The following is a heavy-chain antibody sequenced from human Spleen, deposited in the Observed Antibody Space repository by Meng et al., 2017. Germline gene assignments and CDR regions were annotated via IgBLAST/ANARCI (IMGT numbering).Heavy chain of an antibody. CDR1: GYTFTSYG. J-gene: IGHJ4*02. CDR2: ISAYNGNT. Sequence: QLGRHGAEVKKPGASVKVSCKASGYTFTSYGISWVRQAPGQGLEWMGWISAYNGNTNYAQKLQGRVTKTTDTSTSTAYMELRSLRSDDTAVYYCAREGSMVGARYVYYFDYWGQGTLVTVSS. D-gene: IGHD1-26*01. CDR3: AREGSMVGARYVYYFDY. V-gene: IGHV1-18*01.